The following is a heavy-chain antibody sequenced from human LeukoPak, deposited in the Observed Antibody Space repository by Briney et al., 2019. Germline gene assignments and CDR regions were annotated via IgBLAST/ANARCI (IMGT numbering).Heavy chain of an antibody. D-gene: IGHD3-16*01. CDR2: ISGSGGST. J-gene: IGHJ4*02. Sequence: GGALRLSCAASGFTFSSYAMSWVRQAPGKGLEWVSAISGSGGSTYYADSVKGRFTISRDNSKNTLYLQMNSLRAEGTAVYYCAKDPRLLGYFDYWGQGTLVTVSS. V-gene: IGHV3-23*01. CDR3: AKDPRLLGYFDY. CDR1: GFTFSSYA.